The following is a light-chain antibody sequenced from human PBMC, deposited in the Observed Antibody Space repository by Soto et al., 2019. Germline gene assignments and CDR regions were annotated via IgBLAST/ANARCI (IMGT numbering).Light chain of an antibody. CDR3: QHYDTSLRT. CDR2: AAS. V-gene: IGKV3-20*01. CDR1: QSISSRH. Sequence: DIVLTQSPDTLSLSPGERATLSCRASQSISSRHLAWYQQKPGQAPRLLIYAASTRATDIPDKFSGSGSGADFTLSISRLEPEDFAVYYCQHYDTSLRTFGPGTKVDI. J-gene: IGKJ1*01.